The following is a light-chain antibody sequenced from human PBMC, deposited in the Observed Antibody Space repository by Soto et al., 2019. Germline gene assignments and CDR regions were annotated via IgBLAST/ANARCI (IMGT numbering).Light chain of an antibody. CDR1: SGDVGGYDY. V-gene: IGLV2-8*01. CDR3: SSYAGNTKGV. CDR2: EVS. J-gene: IGLJ1*01. Sequence: QSVLTQPPSASGSPGQSVTISCTETSGDVGGYDYVSWYQQHPGKAPKLMIFEVSKRPSGVPDRFSGSKSGNTASLTVSGLQAEDEADYYCSSYAGNTKGVFGTGTKVTVL.